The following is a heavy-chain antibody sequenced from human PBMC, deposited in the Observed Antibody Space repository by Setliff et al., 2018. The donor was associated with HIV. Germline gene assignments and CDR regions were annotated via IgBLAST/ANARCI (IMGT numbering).Heavy chain of an antibody. J-gene: IGHJ3*02. CDR3: AIRREVVVATTRRGLDI. CDR2: MNPNSGNT. Sequence: ASVKVSCKASGYSFTTYDINWVRQATGQGLEWMGWMNPNSGNTGYAQRFQGRLTMTRNTSISTAYMELNSLMSEDTAVYFCAIRREVVVATTRRGLDIWGQGTMVTVSS. CDR1: GYSFTTYD. V-gene: IGHV1-8*01. D-gene: IGHD2-15*01.